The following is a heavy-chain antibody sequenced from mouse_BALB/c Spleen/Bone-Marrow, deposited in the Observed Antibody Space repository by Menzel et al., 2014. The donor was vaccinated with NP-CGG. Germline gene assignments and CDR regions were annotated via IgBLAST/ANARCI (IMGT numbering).Heavy chain of an antibody. CDR2: INPSNDGA. V-gene: IGHV1S16*01. Sequence: QVQLQQSGAELVKPGASVKLSCKASGYTFTSHWMHWVKLRPGQGFEWIGEINPSNDGANYNEKFKRKATLTVDKSSSTAYMQLSSLTSEDSAVYYCTLSRDFDYWGQGTTLTVSS. CDR1: GYTFTSHW. CDR3: TLSRDFDY. J-gene: IGHJ2*01.